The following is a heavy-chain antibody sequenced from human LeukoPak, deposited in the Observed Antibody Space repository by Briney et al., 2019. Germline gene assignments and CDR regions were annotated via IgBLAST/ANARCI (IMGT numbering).Heavy chain of an antibody. CDR2: IGSSSDYI. V-gene: IGHV3-21*01. Sequence: GGSLRLSCVVSGFTFSSYNMHWVRQAPGKGLEWVSSIGSSSDYIHYADSLKGRFTISRDIAKNSLYLQMNSLKAEDTAVYCCARGELGDCSGGSCYFDCWGQGTLVTVSS. CDR1: GFTFSSYN. D-gene: IGHD2-15*01. J-gene: IGHJ4*02. CDR3: ARGELGDCSGGSCYFDC.